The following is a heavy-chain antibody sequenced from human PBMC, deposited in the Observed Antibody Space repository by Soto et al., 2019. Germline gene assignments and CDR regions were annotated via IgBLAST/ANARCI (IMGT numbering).Heavy chain of an antibody. D-gene: IGHD2-15*01. J-gene: IGHJ6*02. V-gene: IGHV5-51*01. Sequence: GETLKISCKGSGYSLTSYCIGWVRQMPGKGLEWMWIIYPGDSDTRYSPSFQGQVTISADKSISTAYLQLSSLKASDTAMYYCASICSGGSCSYYYYGMDVWGQGTTVNVSS. CDR2: IYPGDSDT. CDR1: GYSLTSYC. CDR3: ASICSGGSCSYYYYGMDV.